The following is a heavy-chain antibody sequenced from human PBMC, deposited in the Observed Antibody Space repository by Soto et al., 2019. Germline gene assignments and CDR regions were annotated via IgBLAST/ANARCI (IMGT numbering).Heavy chain of an antibody. V-gene: IGHV4-61*01. CDR2: IFYSGST. Sequence: QVQLQESGPGLVKPSETLSVTCTVSGGSVSSRSHFWSWIRQPPEGGLQWIGYIFYSGSTNYNPSLKSRATLSVDTSRNQFSLRLTSVTAADTAFYYCARYDAESGSNKIDPWGQGTLVTVSS. CDR3: ARYDAESGSNKIDP. CDR1: GGSVSSRSHF. D-gene: IGHD5-12*01. J-gene: IGHJ5*02.